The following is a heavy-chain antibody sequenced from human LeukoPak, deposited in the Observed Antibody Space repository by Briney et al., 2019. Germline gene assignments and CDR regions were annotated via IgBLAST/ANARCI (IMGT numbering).Heavy chain of an antibody. CDR3: ARDYGVAEGY. D-gene: IGHD6-19*01. Sequence: GGSLRLSCAASGFTFSTYNMNWVRQAPGKGLEWVSSISSSSSYIYYADSVKGRFTISRDNSKNTLYLQMNSLRAEDTAVYYCARDYGVAEGYWGQGTLDTVSS. CDR1: GFTFSTYN. J-gene: IGHJ4*02. CDR2: ISSSSSYI. V-gene: IGHV3-21*04.